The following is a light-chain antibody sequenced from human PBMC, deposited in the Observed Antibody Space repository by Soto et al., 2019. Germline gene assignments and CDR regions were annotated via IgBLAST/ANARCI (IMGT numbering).Light chain of an antibody. CDR3: QQYNTWPPKYT. V-gene: IGKV3-15*01. CDR1: QSVSSY. CDR2: GAS. J-gene: IGKJ2*01. Sequence: EIVMTQSPATLSVSPGGRATLSCRASQSVSSYLAWSQQRPGQPPRLLIYGASTRATGIPARFSGSGSGTEFALTISSLQSEDFAVYYCQQYNTWPPKYTFGQGTKLEIK.